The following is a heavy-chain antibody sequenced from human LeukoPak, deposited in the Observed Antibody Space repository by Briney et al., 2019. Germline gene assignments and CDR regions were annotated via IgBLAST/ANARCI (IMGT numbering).Heavy chain of an antibody. CDR2: ISAYNGNT. D-gene: IGHD6-13*01. CDR1: GGTFSSYA. J-gene: IGHJ6*03. Sequence: ASVKVSCKASGGTFSSYAISWVRQAPGQGLEWMGWISAYNGNTNYAQKLQGRVTMTTDTSTSTAYMELRSLRSDDTAVYYCARDAYSSSWYHYYYYMDVWGKGTTVTVSS. V-gene: IGHV1-18*01. CDR3: ARDAYSSSWYHYYYYMDV.